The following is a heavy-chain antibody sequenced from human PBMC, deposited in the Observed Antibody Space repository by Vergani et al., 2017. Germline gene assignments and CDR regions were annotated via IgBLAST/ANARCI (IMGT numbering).Heavy chain of an antibody. CDR3: ARTPPANDAPAWFAP. CDR2: IYHSGVT. CDR1: GYSISGGYY. J-gene: IGHJ5*02. D-gene: IGHD2-15*01. V-gene: IGHV4-38-2*02. Sequence: QVQLQESGPGVVRPSGTLSLKCSVSGYSISGGYYWAWLRQTPGKGLEWIGQIYHSGVTHYNPSFKSRVTMSVAASKHQFSLELDSVTAEDTAIYYCARTPPANDAPAWFAPWGRGILVTVSS.